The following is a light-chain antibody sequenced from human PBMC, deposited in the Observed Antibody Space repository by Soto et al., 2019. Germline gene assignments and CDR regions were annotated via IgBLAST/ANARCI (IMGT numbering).Light chain of an antibody. Sequence: QSALTQPRSVSGSPGQSVTISCTGTSSDVGGYNYVSWYQQLPGNAPTLMIYDVSKRPSGVPDRFSGSKSANTASLTISGLQAEDEADYYCCSYAGTYTLVFGGGTKLTVL. J-gene: IGLJ2*01. CDR2: DVS. V-gene: IGLV2-11*01. CDR3: CSYAGTYTLV. CDR1: SSDVGGYNY.